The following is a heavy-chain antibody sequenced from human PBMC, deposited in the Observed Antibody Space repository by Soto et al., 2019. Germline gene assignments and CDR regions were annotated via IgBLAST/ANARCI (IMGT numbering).Heavy chain of an antibody. D-gene: IGHD2-2*01. CDR2: IIPIFGTA. CDR1: GGTFSSYA. V-gene: IGHV1-69*12. J-gene: IGHJ6*02. Sequence: QVQLVQSGAEVKKPGSSVKVSCKASGGTFSSYAISWVRQAPGQGLEWMGGIIPIFGTADYAQKFQGRVTINADESTSTAYMELSSLRSEDTAVYYCVRHVPAAGYYYGMDVWGQGTTVTVSS. CDR3: VRHVPAAGYYYGMDV.